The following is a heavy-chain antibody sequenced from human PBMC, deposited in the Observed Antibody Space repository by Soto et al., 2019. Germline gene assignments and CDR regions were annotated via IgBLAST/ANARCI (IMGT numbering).Heavy chain of an antibody. D-gene: IGHD4-17*01. CDR1: GYIFNNYG. CDR2: IYPKEGRI. J-gene: IGHJ4*02. Sequence: QVQLVQSGAEVQKPGASVKVSCKASGYIFNNYGISWVRQAPGQGLEWMGWIYPKEGRINFAQKFQVRATLTTDTSPSTAYIELRSLRLDDSAVYFCARDIDYDIDYWGQGTLVTVSS. CDR3: ARDIDYDIDY. V-gene: IGHV1-18*01.